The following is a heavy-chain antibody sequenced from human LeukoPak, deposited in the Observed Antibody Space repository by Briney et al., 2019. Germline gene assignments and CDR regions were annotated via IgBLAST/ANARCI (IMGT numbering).Heavy chain of an antibody. D-gene: IGHD6-19*01. J-gene: IGHJ4*02. CDR1: GYTFTSYY. CDR3: ARDRDSSGRGGPFYFDY. CDR2: INPSGGST. Sequence: ASVKGSCKASGYTFTSYYMHWVRQAPGQGLEWMGIINPSGGSTSYAQKFQGRVTMTRDMSTSTVYMELSSLRSEDTAVYYCARDRDSSGRGGPFYFDYWGQGTLVTVSS. V-gene: IGHV1-46*01.